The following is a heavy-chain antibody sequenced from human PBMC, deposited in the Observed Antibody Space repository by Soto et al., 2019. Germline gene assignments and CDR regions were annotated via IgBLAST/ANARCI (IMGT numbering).Heavy chain of an antibody. CDR1: GGSISSGDYY. Sequence: QVQLQESGPGLVEPSQTLSLICTVSGGSISSGDYYWSWIRQLPGKGLEWIGYIYYSGNTFHNPSLKSRVSISVDTSKDLFSLKLSSMTAADTAVYYCARTSGDYGLSKYFQHWGQGTLVTVSS. CDR3: ARTSGDYGLSKYFQH. V-gene: IGHV4-31*03. D-gene: IGHD4-17*01. J-gene: IGHJ1*01. CDR2: IYYSGNT.